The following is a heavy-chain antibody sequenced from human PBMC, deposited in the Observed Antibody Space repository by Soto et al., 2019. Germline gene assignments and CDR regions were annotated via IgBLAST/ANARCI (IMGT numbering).Heavy chain of an antibody. Sequence: PGGSLRLSCAASGFTCSSYGMHWVRQAPGKGLEWVAVIWYDGSNKYYADSVKGRFTISRDNSKNTLYLQMNSLRAEDTAVYYCARSSFTVAGTSDAFDIWGQGTMVT. D-gene: IGHD6-19*01. V-gene: IGHV3-33*01. CDR1: GFTCSSYG. CDR3: ARSSFTVAGTSDAFDI. J-gene: IGHJ3*02. CDR2: IWYDGSNK.